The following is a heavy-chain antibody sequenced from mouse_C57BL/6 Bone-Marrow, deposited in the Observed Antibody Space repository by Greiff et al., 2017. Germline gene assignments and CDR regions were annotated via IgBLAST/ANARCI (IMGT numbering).Heavy chain of an antibody. Sequence: EVQLQQSGPELVKPGASVKISCKASGYTFTDYYMNWVKQSHGKSLEWIGDINPNNGGTSYNQKFKGKATLTVDNSSSTFYMELRSLASEDSAVYYCARLSLDYWGQGTTLTVSS. D-gene: IGHD6-2*01. CDR1: GYTFTDYY. J-gene: IGHJ2*01. CDR2: INPNNGGT. V-gene: IGHV1-26*01. CDR3: ARLSLDY.